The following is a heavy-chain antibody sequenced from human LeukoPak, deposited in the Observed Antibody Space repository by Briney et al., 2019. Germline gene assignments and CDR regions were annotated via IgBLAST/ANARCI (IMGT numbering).Heavy chain of an antibody. D-gene: IGHD3-10*01. CDR1: GFTFSSYS. V-gene: IGHV3-21*04. J-gene: IGHJ4*02. CDR3: AKDTGYGSGSYSGFDY. CDR2: ISSSSSYI. Sequence: GGSLRLSCAASGFTFSSYSMNWVRQAPGKGLEWVSSISSSSSYIYYADSVKGRFTISRDNSKNTLYLQMNSLRAEDTAVYYCAKDTGYGSGSYSGFDYWGQGTLVTVSS.